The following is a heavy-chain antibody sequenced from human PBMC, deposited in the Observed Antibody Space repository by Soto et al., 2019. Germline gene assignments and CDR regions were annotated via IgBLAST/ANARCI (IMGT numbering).Heavy chain of an antibody. CDR2: ISAYNGDT. CDR3: ARGGVYCRVGSCPYNWFDP. Sequence: QVQLVQSGAEVKKPGASVKVSCKTSGYTFTNYGITWVRQAPGQGLEWMGWISAYNGDTDYAQKVQGRVSMTTDTSTSTAYMELRSLRSDDTAVYYCARGGVYCRVGSCPYNWFDPWGQGTLVTVSS. CDR1: GYTFTNYG. V-gene: IGHV1-18*01. J-gene: IGHJ5*02. D-gene: IGHD2-15*01.